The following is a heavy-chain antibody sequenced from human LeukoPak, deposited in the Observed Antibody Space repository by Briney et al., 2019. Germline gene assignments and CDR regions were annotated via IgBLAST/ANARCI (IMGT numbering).Heavy chain of an antibody. V-gene: IGHV3-74*01. CDR3: AREAKVGGALQY. CDR2: INTDGSFT. J-gene: IGHJ4*02. CDR1: GFTFSDYW. D-gene: IGHD1-26*01. Sequence: GGSLRLSCAASGFTFSDYWMHWVRQAPGKGLVWVSRINTDGSFTRYADSVQGRFTISRDTAKNTLFLQMNSLRAEDTAVYYCAREAKVGGALQYWGQGILVPVSS.